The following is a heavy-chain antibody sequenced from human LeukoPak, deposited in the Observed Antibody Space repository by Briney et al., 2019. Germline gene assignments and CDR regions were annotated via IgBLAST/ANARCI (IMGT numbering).Heavy chain of an antibody. D-gene: IGHD3-16*01. CDR1: GGSISSGDYY. J-gene: IGHJ6*02. CDR2: IYYSGST. CDR3: ARSKGAHYYYYGMDV. V-gene: IGHV4-30-4*02. Sequence: PSETLSLTCTVSGGSISSGDYYWSWIRQPPGKGLEWIGYIYYSGSTDYNPSLKSRVTLSVDTSKNQLSLKLSSVSAADTAVYYCARSKGAHYYYYGMDVWGQGTTVTVSS.